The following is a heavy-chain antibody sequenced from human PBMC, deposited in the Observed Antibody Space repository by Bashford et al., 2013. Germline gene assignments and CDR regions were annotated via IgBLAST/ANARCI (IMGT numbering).Heavy chain of an antibody. V-gene: IGHV3-23*01. CDR2: ISGSGDSA. D-gene: IGHD3-22*01. J-gene: IGHJ4*02. Sequence: VDSGGSLRLSCAASGFTFSSYSMTWVRQAPGRGWSGSSAISGSGDSAYYAESAKGRFTISRDNSKSTLYLEMSSLRAEDTAVYYCAKDSRYHSNGYYFDYWGQGTLVTVSS. CDR1: GFTFSSYS. CDR3: AKDSRYHSNGYYFDY.